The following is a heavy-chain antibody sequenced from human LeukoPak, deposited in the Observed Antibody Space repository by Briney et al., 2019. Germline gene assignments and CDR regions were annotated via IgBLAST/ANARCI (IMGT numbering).Heavy chain of an antibody. CDR2: IKQDGSEK. Sequence: GGSLRLSCAASGFTFSSNWMSWVRQAPVKGLEWVANIKQDGSEKYYVDSVKGRFTISRDNAKNSLYLQMNSLRVEDTAVYYCARDLGYSSSWTFNWFDPWGQGTLVTVSS. V-gene: IGHV3-7*01. CDR1: GFTFSSNW. CDR3: ARDLGYSSSWTFNWFDP. D-gene: IGHD6-13*01. J-gene: IGHJ5*02.